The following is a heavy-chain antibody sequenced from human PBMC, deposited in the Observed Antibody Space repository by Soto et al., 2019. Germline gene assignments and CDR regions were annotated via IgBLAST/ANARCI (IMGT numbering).Heavy chain of an antibody. CDR2: ISAYNGNT. J-gene: IGHJ4*02. V-gene: IGHV1-18*01. Sequence: QVQLVQSGAEVKKPGASVKVSCKASGYTFTSYGISWVRQAPGQGLEWMGWISAYNGNTKYAKKLEGRGTMTPDTSTSTGYMELRSLRSEDTAVYYCARDLGGSYYAPVASGGQGTLVTVSS. CDR3: ARDLGGSYYAPVAS. D-gene: IGHD1-26*01. CDR1: GYTFTSYG.